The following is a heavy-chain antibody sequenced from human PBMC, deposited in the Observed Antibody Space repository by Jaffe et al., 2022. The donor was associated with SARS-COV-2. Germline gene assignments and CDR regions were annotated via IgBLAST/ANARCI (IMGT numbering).Heavy chain of an antibody. D-gene: IGHD3-22*01. CDR1: GFTFSSYS. CDR3: ARDLDSSGYYYDYFDY. V-gene: IGHV3-48*01. CDR2: ISSSSSTI. Sequence: EVQLVESGGGLVQPGGSLRLSCAASGFTFSSYSMNWVRQAPGKGLEWVSYISSSSSTIYYADSVKGRFTISRDNAKNSLYLQMNSLRAEDTAVYYCARDLDSSGYYYDYFDYWGQGTLVTVSS. J-gene: IGHJ4*02.